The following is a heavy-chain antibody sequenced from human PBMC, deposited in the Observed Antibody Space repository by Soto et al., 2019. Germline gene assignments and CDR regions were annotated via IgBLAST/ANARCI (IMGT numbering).Heavy chain of an antibody. J-gene: IGHJ6*02. V-gene: IGHV1-69*06. CDR1: GGTFSSYA. CDR3: AGDAHIAAAGTQYYYYGIDV. D-gene: IGHD6-13*01. CDR2: IIPIFGTA. Sequence: SVKVSCKASGGTFSSYAISWVRQAPGQGLEWMGGIIPIFGTANYAQKFQGRVTITADKSTSTAYMELSSLRSEDTAVYYCAGDAHIAAAGTQYYYYGIDVWGQGTTVTVSS.